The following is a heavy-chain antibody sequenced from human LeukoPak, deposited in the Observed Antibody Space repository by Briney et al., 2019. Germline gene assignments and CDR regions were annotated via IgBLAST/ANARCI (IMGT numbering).Heavy chain of an antibody. D-gene: IGHD5-24*01. CDR3: ARSEMATIPLYY. CDR2: IIPILGIA. J-gene: IGHJ4*02. V-gene: IGHV1-69*04. Sequence: GASVNVSCKASGGTFSSYAISRVRQAPGQGLEWMGRIIPILGIANYAQKFQGRVTITADKSTSTAYMELSSLRSEDTAVYYCARSEMATIPLYYWGQGTLVTVSS. CDR1: GGTFSSYA.